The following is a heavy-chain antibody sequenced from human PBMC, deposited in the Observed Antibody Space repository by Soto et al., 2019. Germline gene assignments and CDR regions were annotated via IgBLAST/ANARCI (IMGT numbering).Heavy chain of an antibody. CDR2: IYHAGST. D-gene: IGHD3-16*01. CDR1: GGSISSDYYS. V-gene: IGHV4-30-2*01. Sequence: QVQLQESGSGLVKPSETLSLTCAVSGGSISSDYYSWSWIRQPPGKDLEWIGYIYHAGSTYYNPSLRSRVTLSVDTSKNHFSLRLTSVTAADTAVYSCARLNRLRNDAFDIWGQGTLVAVSS. CDR3: ARLNRLRNDAFDI. J-gene: IGHJ3*02.